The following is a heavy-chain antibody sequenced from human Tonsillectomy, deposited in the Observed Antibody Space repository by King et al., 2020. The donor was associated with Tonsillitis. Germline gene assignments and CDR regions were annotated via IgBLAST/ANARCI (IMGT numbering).Heavy chain of an antibody. CDR2: IYYSGNT. J-gene: IGHJ3*02. CDR3: VRGWVELGFDI. V-gene: IGHV4-31*03. D-gene: IGHD3-16*01. CDR1: GGSISSGAYY. Sequence: QVQLQESGPGLVQPSQTLSLTCTVSGGSISSGAYYWSWIRQHPGKGLECIGYIYYSGNTFYNPSLNSRFTISVDTSKNQFSLKLSSVTAADTAVYYCVRGWVELGFDIWGQGTMVTVSS.